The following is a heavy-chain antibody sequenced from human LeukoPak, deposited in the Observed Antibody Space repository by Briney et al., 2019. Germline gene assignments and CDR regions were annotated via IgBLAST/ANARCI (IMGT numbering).Heavy chain of an antibody. D-gene: IGHD6-13*01. V-gene: IGHV3-21*01. CDR1: GFTFSSYS. CDR3: ARDRAAAGIFDY. CDR2: ISSSSSYI. J-gene: IGHJ4*02. Sequence: GGSLRLSCAASGFTFSSYSMNWFRQAPGKGLEWVSSISSSSSYIYYADSVKGRFTISRDNAKNSLYLQMNSLRAEDTAVYYCARDRAAAGIFDYWGQGTLVTVSS.